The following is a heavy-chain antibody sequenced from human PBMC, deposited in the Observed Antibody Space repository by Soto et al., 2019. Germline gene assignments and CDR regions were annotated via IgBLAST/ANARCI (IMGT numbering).Heavy chain of an antibody. CDR3: ARQITMIVGRFDY. Sequence: PSETLSLTCTVSGVSISSGDYCWSWIRQPPGKGLEWIGYIYYSGSTYYNPSLKSRVTISVDTSKNQFSLKLSSVTAADTAVYYCARQITMIVGRFDYWGQGTLVTVSS. CDR1: GVSISSGDYC. D-gene: IGHD3-22*01. J-gene: IGHJ4*02. V-gene: IGHV4-30-4*08. CDR2: IYYSGST.